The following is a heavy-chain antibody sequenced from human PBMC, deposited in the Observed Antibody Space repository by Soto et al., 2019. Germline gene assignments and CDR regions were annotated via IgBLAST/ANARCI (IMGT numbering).Heavy chain of an antibody. CDR2: INAGNGNT. Sequence: QVQLVQSGAEVKKPGASVKVSCKASGYTFTSYAMYWVRQAPGQRLEWMGWINAGNGNTKYSQKFQGRVTITRDTSASTAYMELSSLRSEDTAVYYCARGTGGSYWGDWFDPWGQGTLVTVSS. D-gene: IGHD1-26*01. CDR1: GYTFTSYA. CDR3: ARGTGGSYWGDWFDP. J-gene: IGHJ5*02. V-gene: IGHV1-3*01.